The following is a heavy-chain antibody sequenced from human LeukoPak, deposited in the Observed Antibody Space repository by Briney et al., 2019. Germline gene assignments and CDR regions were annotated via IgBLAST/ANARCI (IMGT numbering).Heavy chain of an antibody. CDR1: GFTFSTYG. J-gene: IGHJ5*02. CDR2: ISSDESTD. V-gene: IGHV3-30*03. Sequence: GGSLRLSCAASGFTFSTYGMHWVRQAPGKGLEWVAVISSDESTDYYSDSVRGRFTVSRDNSKNTLYLQVNSLRAEDTAVYYCAREGLGTTFSAWFDPWGQGTLVIVSS. D-gene: IGHD1-7*01. CDR3: AREGLGTTFSAWFDP.